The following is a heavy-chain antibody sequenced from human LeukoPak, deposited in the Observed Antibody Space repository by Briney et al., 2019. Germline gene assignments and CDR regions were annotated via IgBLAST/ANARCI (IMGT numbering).Heavy chain of an antibody. CDR3: ARASNPSVVVPAAMDAFDI. V-gene: IGHV1-8*01. D-gene: IGHD2-2*01. CDR1: GYTFTSYD. Sequence: ASVKVSCKASGYTFTSYDINWVRQATGQGLEWMGWMNPNSGNTGYAQKFQGRVTMTRDTSISTAYMELSRLRSDDTAVYYCARASNPSVVVPAAMDAFDIWGQGTMVTVSS. CDR2: MNPNSGNT. J-gene: IGHJ3*02.